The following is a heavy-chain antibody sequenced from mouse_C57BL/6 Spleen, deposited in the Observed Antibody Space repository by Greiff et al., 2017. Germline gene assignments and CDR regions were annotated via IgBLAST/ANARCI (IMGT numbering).Heavy chain of an antibody. Sequence: QVQLQQSGPELVKPGASVKLSCKASGYTFTSYDINWVKQRPGQGLEWIGWIYPRDGSTKYNEKFKGKATLTVDTSSSTAYMELRSLTSEDSAVYFCARGELYNCDGYYAMDYWGQGTSVTVSS. CDR3: ARGELYNCDGYYAMDY. J-gene: IGHJ4*01. CDR1: GYTFTSYD. D-gene: IGHD1-3*01. V-gene: IGHV1-85*01. CDR2: IYPRDGST.